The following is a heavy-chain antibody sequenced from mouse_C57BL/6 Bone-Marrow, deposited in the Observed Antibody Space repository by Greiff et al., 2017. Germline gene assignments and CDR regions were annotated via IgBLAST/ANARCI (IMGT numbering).Heavy chain of an antibody. D-gene: IGHD1-1*01. CDR3: ARFPHYGSRVFDY. Sequence: QVQLKQPGAELVMPGASVKLSCKASGYTFTSYWMHWVKQRPGQGLEWIGEIDPSDSYTNYNQKFKGKSTLTVDKSSSTSYMQLSSLTSEDSAVYYCARFPHYGSRVFDYWGQGTTLTVSS. CDR2: IDPSDSYT. J-gene: IGHJ2*01. V-gene: IGHV1-69*01. CDR1: GYTFTSYW.